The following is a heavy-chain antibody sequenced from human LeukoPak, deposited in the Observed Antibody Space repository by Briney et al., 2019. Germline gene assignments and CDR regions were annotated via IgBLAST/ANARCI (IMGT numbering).Heavy chain of an antibody. CDR3: VRDQDYVFDY. V-gene: IGHV4-59*01. Sequence: SETLSLTCSVSGGSIGGCYWSWIWQPPRQGLEWSGYIYYSGSTNYNPSLKSRVTISVDTSKNQFSLKLRSVTAADTAVYYCVRDQDYVFDYWGQGSLVTVSS. CDR2: IYYSGST. CDR1: GGSIGGCY. D-gene: IGHD4-17*01. J-gene: IGHJ4*02.